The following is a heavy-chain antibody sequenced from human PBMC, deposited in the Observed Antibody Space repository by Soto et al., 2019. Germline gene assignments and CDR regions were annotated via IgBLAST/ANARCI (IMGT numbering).Heavy chain of an antibody. CDR3: ARDLAAGDH. V-gene: IGHV1-46*01. CDR2: INPASGST. D-gene: IGHD6-13*01. J-gene: IGHJ4*02. Sequence: QVQLVQSGAEVKKPGASVKLSCRISGYTFTHYYIHWVRQAPGQGLEWLGIINPASGSTNYAQDFQGRVTLTMDTSTTTVYMDLSGLRAEDTVIFYCARDLAAGDHWGQGTLVTVSS. CDR1: GYTFTHYY.